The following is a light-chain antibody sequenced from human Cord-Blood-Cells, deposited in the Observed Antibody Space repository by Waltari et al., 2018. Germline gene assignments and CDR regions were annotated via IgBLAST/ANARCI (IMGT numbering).Light chain of an antibody. Sequence: DIQMTPSPSSLSASVGDRVTIACRASQGISNYVAWFQQKPGTAPTSLIYAASSLQSGVPSKFSGSGSGTDFTLTNSSLQPEDCSTYYCQQYNSYPYTFGQGTKLEIK. V-gene: IGKV1-16*02. CDR3: QQYNSYPYT. CDR1: QGISNY. J-gene: IGKJ2*01. CDR2: AAS.